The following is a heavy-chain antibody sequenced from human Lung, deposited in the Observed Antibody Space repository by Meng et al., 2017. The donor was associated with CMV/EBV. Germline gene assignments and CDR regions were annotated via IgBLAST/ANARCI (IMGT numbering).Heavy chain of an antibody. V-gene: IGHV1-2*02. D-gene: IGHD5-18*01. CDR3: ARSAQLWLDHFDY. CDR1: GYTFIGYY. CDR2: INSNSDGT. J-gene: IGHJ4*02. Sequence: ASVKVSCKASGYTFIGYYIHWVRQAPGQGLEWMGCINSNSDGTNYAQKFQGRVTMTRDTSISTAYMELNRLRFDDAAVYYCARSAQLWLDHFDYWGQGTLVTVSS.